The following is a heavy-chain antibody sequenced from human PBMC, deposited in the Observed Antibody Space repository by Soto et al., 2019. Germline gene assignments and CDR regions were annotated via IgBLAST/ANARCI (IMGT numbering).Heavy chain of an antibody. V-gene: IGHV1-3*01. J-gene: IGHJ4*02. CDR3: AILGTYYFDNSDNYFDF. CDR1: GYTLTRYS. CDR2: INAGNGNT. D-gene: IGHD3-22*01. Sequence: ASVKVSCKASGYTLTRYSIHWVRQAPGQRLEWMGWINAGNGNTKFSQRFQGRVTITRDTSASTAYMELRGLRSEDTAVYYCAILGTYYFDNSDNYFDFWGQGTLVTVSS.